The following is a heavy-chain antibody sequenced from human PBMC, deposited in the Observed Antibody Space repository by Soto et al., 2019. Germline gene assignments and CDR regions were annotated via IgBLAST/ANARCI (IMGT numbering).Heavy chain of an antibody. CDR3: ARDLSGDYAEDAFDI. D-gene: IGHD4-17*01. CDR2: ISAYNGNT. V-gene: IGHV1-18*01. Sequence: ASVKVSCQASGYTLTSYGISWVRKAPGQGLEWMGWISAYNGNTNYAQKLQGRVTMTTDTSTSTAYMELRSLRSDDTAVYYCARDLSGDYAEDAFDIWGQGTMVTVSS. CDR1: GYTLTSYG. J-gene: IGHJ3*02.